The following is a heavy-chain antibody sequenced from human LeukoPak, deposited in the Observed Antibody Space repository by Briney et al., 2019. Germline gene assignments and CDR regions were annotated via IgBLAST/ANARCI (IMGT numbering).Heavy chain of an antibody. D-gene: IGHD5-12*01. J-gene: IGHJ6*02. CDR1: GGSFSGYY. V-gene: IGHV4-34*01. Sequence: PSETLSLTCAVYGGSFSGYYWSWIRLPPGKGLEWIGEINHSGSTNYNPSLKSRVTISVDTSKNQFSLKLSSVTAADTAVYYCARGSIVATITNYYYYGMDVWGQGTTVTVSS. CDR3: ARGSIVATITNYYYYGMDV. CDR2: INHSGST.